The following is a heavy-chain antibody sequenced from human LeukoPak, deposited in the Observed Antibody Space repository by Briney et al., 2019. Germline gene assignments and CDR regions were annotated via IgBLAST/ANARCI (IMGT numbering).Heavy chain of an antibody. CDR2: ISSSSSTI. CDR1: GFTFSSYS. Sequence: PGGSLRLSCAASGFTFSSYSMNWVRQAPGKGLEWVSYISSSSSTIYYADSVKGRFTISRDYAKNSLYLQMNSLRAEDTAVYYCARGSNYYGSGSLGYWGQGTLVTVSS. J-gene: IGHJ4*02. D-gene: IGHD3-10*01. CDR3: ARGSNYYGSGSLGY. V-gene: IGHV3-48*01.